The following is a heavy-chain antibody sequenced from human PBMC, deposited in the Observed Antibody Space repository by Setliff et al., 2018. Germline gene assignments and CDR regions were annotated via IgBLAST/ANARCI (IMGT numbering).Heavy chain of an antibody. CDR3: ARGYSGYDYLKPFDY. D-gene: IGHD5-12*01. CDR2: IYYSGST. V-gene: IGHV4-39*01. Sequence: KPSETLSLTCTVSGGSISSSSYYWGWIRQPPGKGLEWIGSIYYSGSTYYNPSLKSRVTISVDTSKNQFSLKLSSVTAADTAVNYCARGYSGYDYLKPFDYWGQGTLVTVSS. J-gene: IGHJ4*02. CDR1: GGSISSSSYY.